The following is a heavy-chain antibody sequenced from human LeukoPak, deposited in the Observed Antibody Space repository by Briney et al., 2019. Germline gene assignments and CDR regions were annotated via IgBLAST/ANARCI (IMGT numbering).Heavy chain of an antibody. J-gene: IGHJ6*04. V-gene: IGHV3-48*04. CDR2: ISSSGSTI. CDR1: GFTFSSYS. CDR3: AELGLTMIGGV. D-gene: IGHD3-10*02. Sequence: GGSLRLSCAASGFTFSSYSMNWVRQAPGKGLEWVSYISSSGSTIYYVDSVKGRFTISRDNAKNSLYLQMNSLRAEDTAVYYCAELGLTMIGGVWGKGTTVTISS.